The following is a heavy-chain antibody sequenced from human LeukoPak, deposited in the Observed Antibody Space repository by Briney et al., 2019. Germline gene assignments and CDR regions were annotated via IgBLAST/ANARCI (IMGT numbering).Heavy chain of an antibody. CDR2: ISGSGGST. V-gene: IGHV3-23*01. D-gene: IGHD3-3*01. CDR1: GFTFSSYA. CDR3: ARDQSRLSGITIFGVVIMYPDY. J-gene: IGHJ4*02. Sequence: GGSLRLSCAASGFTFSSYAMSWVRQAPGKGLEWVSAISGSGGSTYYADSVKGRFTISRDNSKNTLYLQMNSLRAEDMAVYYCARDQSRLSGITIFGVVIMYPDYWGQGTLVTVSS.